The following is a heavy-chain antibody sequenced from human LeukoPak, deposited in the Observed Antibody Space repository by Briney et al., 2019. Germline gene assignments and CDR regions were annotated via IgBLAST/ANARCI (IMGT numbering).Heavy chain of an antibody. CDR1: GGSISSGDYY. V-gene: IGHV4-30-4*08. Sequence: SGTLSLTCTVSGGSISSGDYYWSWIRQPPATGLEWIGYIYYSGSTYYNPSLKSRVSISVDTSKNQFSLKLSSVTAADTAVYYCARERSGYDYDYWGQGTLVTVSS. CDR2: IYYSGST. CDR3: ARERSGYDYDY. D-gene: IGHD5-12*01. J-gene: IGHJ4*02.